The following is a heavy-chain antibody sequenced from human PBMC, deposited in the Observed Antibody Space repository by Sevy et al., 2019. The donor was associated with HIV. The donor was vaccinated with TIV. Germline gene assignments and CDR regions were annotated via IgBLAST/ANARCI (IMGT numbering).Heavy chain of an antibody. CDR2: MFYTGST. CDR3: ARMGGLTDYGMDV. CDR1: DGSVTSDSYY. D-gene: IGHD1-26*01. Sequence: SETLSLTCTVSDGSVTSDSYYWTWIRQPPGKGLECLGYMFYTGSTNYNPSLMSRVTISVDTSKNQFSLKLSSVTAADTAVYYCARMGGLTDYGMDVWGQGTTVTVSS. J-gene: IGHJ6*02. V-gene: IGHV4-61*01.